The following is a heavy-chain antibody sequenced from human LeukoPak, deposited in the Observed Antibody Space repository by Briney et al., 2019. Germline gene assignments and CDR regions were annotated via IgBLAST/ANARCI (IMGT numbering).Heavy chain of an antibody. V-gene: IGHV4-4*07. CDR1: GGSISGYY. CDR2: VYSTGTT. CDR3: ARGSYGGDTGYYFDY. J-gene: IGHJ4*02. D-gene: IGHD4-23*01. Sequence: SETLSLTCTVSGGSISGYYWSWIRQAAGKGLERIGRVYSTGTTNYNPSLVSRATLSIDTSKNQFSLKVRSVTAADTAVYFCARGSYGGDTGYYFDYWGQGTLVTVSS.